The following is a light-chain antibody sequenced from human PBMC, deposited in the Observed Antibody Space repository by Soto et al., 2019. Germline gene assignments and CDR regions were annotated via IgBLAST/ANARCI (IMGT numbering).Light chain of an antibody. CDR2: GAS. J-gene: IGKJ4*01. V-gene: IGKV1-9*01. CDR3: QQFYSDPLT. Sequence: DIQLTQSPTFLSASVGDTVTITCRASQDIKNYLGWYQQKPGKAPKFLIFGASSLQSGVPSRFSGHGSGTEFTLTIGSLQPEDFATYYCQQFYSDPLTFGGGTKVEIK. CDR1: QDIKNY.